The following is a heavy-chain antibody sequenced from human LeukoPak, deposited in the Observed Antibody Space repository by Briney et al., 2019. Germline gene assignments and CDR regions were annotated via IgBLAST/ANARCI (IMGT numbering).Heavy chain of an antibody. CDR2: IKQDGNEK. V-gene: IGHV3-7*01. D-gene: IGHD6-19*01. CDR1: GLTFSNFW. CDR3: VLGEQSSAWYSGSY. Sequence: PGGSLRLSCTASGLTFSNFWMNWVRQVPGKGLEWVANIKQDGNEKNYVDSVKGRFTISRDNAKNSLYLQMNSLRVDDAAVYYCVLGEQSSAWYSGSYWGQGTVVSVSS. J-gene: IGHJ4*02.